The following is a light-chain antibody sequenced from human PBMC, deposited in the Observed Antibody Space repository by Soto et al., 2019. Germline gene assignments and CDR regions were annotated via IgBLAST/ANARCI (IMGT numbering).Light chain of an antibody. CDR2: AAS. CDR1: QSIGNF. Sequence: DIQVTQSPSSLSASVADRVTITCRASQSIGNFLNWYQQKPGKAPKVLIYAASFLQSGVPSRFSGSGSGTVFTLTISRLQVEDIATYYCQQTYGTPPWTFGQGTKVDIK. J-gene: IGKJ1*01. CDR3: QQTYGTPPWT. V-gene: IGKV1-39*01.